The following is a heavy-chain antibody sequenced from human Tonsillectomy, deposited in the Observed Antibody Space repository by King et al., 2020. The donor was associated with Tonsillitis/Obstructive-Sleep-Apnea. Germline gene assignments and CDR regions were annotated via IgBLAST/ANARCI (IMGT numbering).Heavy chain of an antibody. CDR3: ARVGDTAMVNCWFDP. CDR2: IYSGGST. V-gene: IGHV3-66*01. D-gene: IGHD5-18*01. J-gene: IGHJ5*02. Sequence: VQLVESGGGLVQPGGSLRLSCAASGFTVSSNYMSWVRQAPGKGLEWVSVIYSGGSTYYADSVKGRFTISRDNSKNTLYLQMNSLRAEDTAVYYCARVGDTAMVNCWFDPWGQGTLVTVSS. CDR1: GFTVSSNY.